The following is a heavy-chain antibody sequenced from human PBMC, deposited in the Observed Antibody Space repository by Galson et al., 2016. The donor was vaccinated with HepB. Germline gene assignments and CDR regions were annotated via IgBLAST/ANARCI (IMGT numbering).Heavy chain of an antibody. CDR3: AKGNLRGEPHFDY. V-gene: IGHV4-34*01. Sequence: SETLSLTCPVYRASLSGHYWSWIRQPPGQGLEWIGEINHSGGTTYSPSLHCRVTISLDTSKTQFSLKLSSVPAADTGGYFCAKGNLRGEPHFDYWGQGNLVTVSS. J-gene: IGHJ4*02. CDR2: INHSGGT. CDR1: RASLSGHY. D-gene: IGHD3-10*01.